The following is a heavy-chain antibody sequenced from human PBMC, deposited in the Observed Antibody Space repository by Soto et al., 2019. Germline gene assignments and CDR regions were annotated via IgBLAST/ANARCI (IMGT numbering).Heavy chain of an antibody. CDR3: AKAPYCSGGSCYWFDP. Sequence: GGSLRLSCAASGFTFSSYAMSWVRQAPGKGLEWVSAISGSGGSTYYADSVKGRFTISRDNSKNTLYLQMNSLRAEDTAVYYCAKAPYCSGGSCYWFDPWGQGTLVTVSS. V-gene: IGHV3-23*01. CDR1: GFTFSSYA. J-gene: IGHJ5*02. CDR2: ISGSGGST. D-gene: IGHD2-15*01.